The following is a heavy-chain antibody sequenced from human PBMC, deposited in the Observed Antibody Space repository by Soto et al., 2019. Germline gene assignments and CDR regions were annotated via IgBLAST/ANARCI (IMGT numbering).Heavy chain of an antibody. J-gene: IGHJ3*02. Sequence: QVQLVESGGGVVQPGRSLRLSCAASGFTFSSYAMHWVRQAPGKGLEWVAVISYDGSNKYYADSVKGRFTISRDNSKNTLFLQMNSLRAEDTAVYYCARTAMVVNDAFVIWGQGTMVTVSS. V-gene: IGHV3-30-3*01. CDR3: ARTAMVVNDAFVI. D-gene: IGHD5-18*01. CDR1: GFTFSSYA. CDR2: ISYDGSNK.